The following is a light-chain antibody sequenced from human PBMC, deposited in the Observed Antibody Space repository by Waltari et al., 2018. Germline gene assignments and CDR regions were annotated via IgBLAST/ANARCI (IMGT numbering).Light chain of an antibody. Sequence: ELVITQSPPTLSLSPGEISTLFSRASQSVSSNFAWYKQKPGQAPRLLIYGASARATGIPARFSGSGSGTEFTLTISSLQSEDFAVYYCQEYDNRPPKLTFGGGTKVEIK. CDR1: QSVSSN. J-gene: IGKJ4*01. CDR3: QEYDNRPPKLT. CDR2: GAS. V-gene: IGKV3-15*01.